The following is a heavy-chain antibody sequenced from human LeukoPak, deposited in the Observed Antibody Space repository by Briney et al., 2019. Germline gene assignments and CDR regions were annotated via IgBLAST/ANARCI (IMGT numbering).Heavy chain of an antibody. CDR2: IIPIFGTA. D-gene: IGHD3-22*01. J-gene: IGHJ3*02. CDR1: GGTFSSYA. V-gene: IGHV1-69*13. CDR3: ARDQSGYGHAFDI. Sequence: SVKVSCKASGGTFSSYAISWVRQAPGQGLEWMGGIIPIFGTANYAQKFQGRVTITADESTSTAYMELSSLRSEDTAVYYYARDQSGYGHAFDIWGQGTMVTVSS.